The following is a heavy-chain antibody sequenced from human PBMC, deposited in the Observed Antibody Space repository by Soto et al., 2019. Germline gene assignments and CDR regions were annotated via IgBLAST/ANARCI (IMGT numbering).Heavy chain of an antibody. Sequence: RGTLRLSCAASGFTFSDYEMNWVRQAPGKGREWVSYISHSGSTTYYADSVKGRFTISRDDAEKAVYLQMNSLRAEDSAIYYCARDSGGSYYDYIDSWGQGSLDTVSS. D-gene: IGHD1-26*01. CDR1: GFTFSDYE. V-gene: IGHV3-48*03. CDR3: ARDSGGSYYDYIDS. CDR2: ISHSGSTT. J-gene: IGHJ4*02.